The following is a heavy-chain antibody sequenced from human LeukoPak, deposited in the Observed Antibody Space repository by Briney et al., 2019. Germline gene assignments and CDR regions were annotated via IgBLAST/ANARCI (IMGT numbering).Heavy chain of an antibody. Sequence: SEALPLTCTVSSDSVSSASYYWSWIRQPPGKGLEWIGYIYYTGSTKYNPSLKSRVSISLDTSKNQFSLKLSSVTAADTAVYYCASSQVPYNWNLDYWGQGTLVTVSS. CDR2: IYYTGST. CDR3: ASSQVPYNWNLDY. V-gene: IGHV4-61*01. CDR1: SDSVSSASYY. J-gene: IGHJ4*02. D-gene: IGHD1-20*01.